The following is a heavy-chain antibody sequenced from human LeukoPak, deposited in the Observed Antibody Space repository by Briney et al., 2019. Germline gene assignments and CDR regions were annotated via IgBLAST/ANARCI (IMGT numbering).Heavy chain of an antibody. Sequence: SETLSLTCAVYGGSFSDYYWSWIRQPPGKGLEWIGEINHSGSTNYNPSLKSRVTISVDTSKNQFSLELSSVTAADTAVYYCARGPEQQLVQAVRFLDYWGQGTLVTVSS. CDR2: INHSGST. CDR1: GGSFSDYY. J-gene: IGHJ4*02. CDR3: ARGPEQQLVQAVRFLDY. V-gene: IGHV4-34*01. D-gene: IGHD6-13*01.